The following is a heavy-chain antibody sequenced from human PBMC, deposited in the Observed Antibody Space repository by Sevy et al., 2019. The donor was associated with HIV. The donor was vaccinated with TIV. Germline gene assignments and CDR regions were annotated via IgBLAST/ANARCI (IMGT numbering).Heavy chain of an antibody. J-gene: IGHJ5*02. D-gene: IGHD2-15*01. CDR1: GYTFTGYY. V-gene: IGHV1-2*02. CDR2: INPNSGGT. Sequence: ASVKVSCKASGYTFTGYYMHWVRQAPGQGLEWMGWINPNSGGTKYAQKFQGRVTMTRDTSISTAYIELSRLGSDDTAVYYCAKDRVYCSGGTCKPGGWFDPWGQGTLVTVSS. CDR3: AKDRVYCSGGTCKPGGWFDP.